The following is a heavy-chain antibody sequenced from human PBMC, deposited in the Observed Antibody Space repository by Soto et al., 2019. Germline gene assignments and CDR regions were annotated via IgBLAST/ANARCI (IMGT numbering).Heavy chain of an antibody. CDR3: PRVAVRAFDI. CDR1: GGSISSSSYY. J-gene: IGHJ3*02. CDR2: IYYTGST. V-gene: IGHV4-39*01. D-gene: IGHD6-19*01. Sequence: QLQLQESGPGLVKPSETLSLTCTVSGGSISSSSYYWGWIRQPPGKGLEWIGSIYYTGSTYYNPSLKSRVTTSVDTSKNQISLKLSSVTAADTAVYYCPRVAVRAFDIWGQGTMVTVSS.